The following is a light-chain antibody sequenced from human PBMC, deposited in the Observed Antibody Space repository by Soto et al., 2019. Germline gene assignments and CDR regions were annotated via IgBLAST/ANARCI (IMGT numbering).Light chain of an antibody. Sequence: QSALTQPPSASGSPGQSVTISCTGTSSDVGGYNYVSWYQQHPGKAPKFLIFEVSRRPSGVPDRFSGSKSGNTASLTVSGRQADEEADDYCCSYSGGNSPVIFGGGTQLTVL. CDR2: EVS. CDR3: CSYSGGNSPVI. J-gene: IGLJ2*01. V-gene: IGLV2-8*01. CDR1: SSDVGGYNY.